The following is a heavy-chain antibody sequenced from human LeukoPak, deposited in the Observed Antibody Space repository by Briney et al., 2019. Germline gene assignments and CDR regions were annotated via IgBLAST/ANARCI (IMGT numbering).Heavy chain of an antibody. CDR2: IYHSGST. CDR3: ARFDYHDSSGFPYYYAVDV. V-gene: IGHV4-38-2*02. Sequence: SETLSLTCTVSGYSISSGYYWGWIRQPPGKGLEWIGSIYHSGSTYYNPSLKSRVTISVDTSKNQFSLKLSSVTAADTAVYYCARFDYHDSSGFPYYYAVDVWGQGTTVTVSS. J-gene: IGHJ6*02. D-gene: IGHD3-22*01. CDR1: GYSISSGYY.